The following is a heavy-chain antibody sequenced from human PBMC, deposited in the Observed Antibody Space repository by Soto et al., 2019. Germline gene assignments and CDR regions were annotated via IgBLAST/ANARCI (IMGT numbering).Heavy chain of an antibody. Sequence: EVQLVESGGGLIQPGGSTRLSCAASGFTVSSNYMSWVRQAPGKGLEWVSVIYSGGSTYYADSVKGRFTISRDNSKNTLYLQMNSLRAEDTAVYYCARDRVESGYPEYFQHWGQGTVVTVSS. CDR2: IYSGGST. CDR1: GFTVSSNY. D-gene: IGHD3-22*01. J-gene: IGHJ1*01. CDR3: ARDRVESGYPEYFQH. V-gene: IGHV3-53*01.